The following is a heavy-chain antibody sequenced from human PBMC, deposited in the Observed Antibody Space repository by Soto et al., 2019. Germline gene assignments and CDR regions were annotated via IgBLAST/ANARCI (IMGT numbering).Heavy chain of an antibody. CDR2: IYPGDSDT. V-gene: IGHV5-51*01. CDR3: ARHGMVRDPRRLPMSMDV. J-gene: IGHJ6*02. Sequence: PGESLKISCKGSGYSFTSYWIGWVRQMPGKDLEWMGIIYPGDSDTRYSPSFQGQVTISADKSISTAYLQWSSMKASDTAMYYCARHGMVRDPRRLPMSMDVWGQGTTVTV. D-gene: IGHD3-10*01. CDR1: GYSFTSYW.